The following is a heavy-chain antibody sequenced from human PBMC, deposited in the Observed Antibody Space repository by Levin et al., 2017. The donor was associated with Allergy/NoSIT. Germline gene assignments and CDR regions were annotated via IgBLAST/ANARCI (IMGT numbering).Heavy chain of an antibody. CDR2: MNPNSGNT. J-gene: IGHJ6*02. Sequence: ASVKVSCKASGYTFTSYDINWVRQATGQGLEWMGWMNPNSGNTGYAQKFQGRVTMTRNTSISTAYMELSSLRSEDTAVYYCARGPWIVYCSGGSCYPSLGYGMDVWGQGTTVTVSS. D-gene: IGHD2-15*01. V-gene: IGHV1-8*01. CDR1: GYTFTSYD. CDR3: ARGPWIVYCSGGSCYPSLGYGMDV.